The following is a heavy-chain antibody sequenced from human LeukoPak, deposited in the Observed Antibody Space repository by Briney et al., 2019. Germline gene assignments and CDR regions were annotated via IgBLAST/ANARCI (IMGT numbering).Heavy chain of an antibody. Sequence: PGGSLRLSCAASGFTFSSYWMSWVRQAPGKGLEWVANIKRDGSDKYYVDSVKGRFTISRDNAKNSLYLQMNSLRAEDTAVYYCARERAYSSSCGWWGKGTTVTVSS. D-gene: IGHD6-13*01. V-gene: IGHV3-7*01. CDR2: IKRDGSDK. CDR1: GFTFSSYW. CDR3: ARERAYSSSCGW. J-gene: IGHJ6*04.